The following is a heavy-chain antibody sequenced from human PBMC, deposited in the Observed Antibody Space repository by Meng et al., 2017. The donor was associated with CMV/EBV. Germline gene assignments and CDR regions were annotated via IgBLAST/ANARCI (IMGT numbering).Heavy chain of an antibody. CDR2: IIPIFGTA. CDR3: AREAKEFYFDY. Sequence: SVKVSCKASGYTFTSYDINWVRQATGQGLEWMGGIIPIFGTANYAQKFQGRVTITTDESTSTAYMELSSLRSEDTAVYYCAREAKEFYFDYWGQGTLVTVSS. V-gene: IGHV1-69*05. CDR1: GYTFTSYD. J-gene: IGHJ4*02.